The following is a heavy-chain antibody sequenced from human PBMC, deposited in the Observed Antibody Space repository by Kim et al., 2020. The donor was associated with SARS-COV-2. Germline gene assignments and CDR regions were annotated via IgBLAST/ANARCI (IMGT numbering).Heavy chain of an antibody. D-gene: IGHD3-16*01. CDR2: T. V-gene: IGHV4-34*09. CDR3: ARDEPWGYFDY. Sequence: TNYNPSLKRRVTMSVETSKNQFSLKLSSVTAADAAVYYCARDEPWGYFDYWGQGTLVTASS. J-gene: IGHJ4*02.